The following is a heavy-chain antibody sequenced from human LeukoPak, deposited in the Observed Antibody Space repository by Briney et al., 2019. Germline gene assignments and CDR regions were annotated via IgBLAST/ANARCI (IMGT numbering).Heavy chain of an antibody. J-gene: IGHJ3*02. V-gene: IGHV3-23*01. CDR2: ISGSGGST. D-gene: IGHD6-19*01. CDR3: AKNQWLVRGAFDI. CDR1: GFTFSSYA. Sequence: GGSLRLSCAASGFTFSSYAMSWVRQAPGKGLEWVSAISGSGGSTYYADSVKGRFTISRDNSKNTLYLQTNSLRAEDTAVYYCAKNQWLVRGAFDIWGQGTMVTVSS.